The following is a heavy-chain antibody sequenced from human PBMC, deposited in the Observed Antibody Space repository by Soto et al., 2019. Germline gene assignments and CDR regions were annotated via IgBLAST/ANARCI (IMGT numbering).Heavy chain of an antibody. V-gene: IGHV5-51*01. CDR2: IYPGDSDT. CDR1: GYSFTSYW. CDR3: ASNLAARPSKSYYYYYMDV. D-gene: IGHD6-6*01. J-gene: IGHJ6*03. Sequence: GESLKISCKGSGYSFTSYWIGWVRQMPGKGLKWIGIIYPGDSDTRYIPSFQGQVTISADKSISTAFLQWSSLKASDTAMYYCASNLAARPSKSYYYYYMDVWGKGTTVTVSS.